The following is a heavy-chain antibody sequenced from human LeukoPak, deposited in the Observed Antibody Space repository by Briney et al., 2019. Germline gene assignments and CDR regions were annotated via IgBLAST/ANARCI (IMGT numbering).Heavy chain of an antibody. Sequence: SETLSLTCTVSGGSISSSSYYWSWIRQPPGKGLEWIGYIYYSGSTNYNPSLKSRVTISVDTSKNQFSLKLSSVTAADTAVYYCARVWHYDFWSGYFFDYWGQGTLVTVSS. J-gene: IGHJ4*02. CDR2: IYYSGST. CDR1: GGSISSSSYY. D-gene: IGHD3-3*01. CDR3: ARVWHYDFWSGYFFDY. V-gene: IGHV4-61*01.